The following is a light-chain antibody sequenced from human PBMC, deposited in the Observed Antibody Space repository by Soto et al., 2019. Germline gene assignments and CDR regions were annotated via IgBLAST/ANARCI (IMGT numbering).Light chain of an antibody. J-gene: IGKJ4*01. Sequence: DIQMTQSPSTLSASVGDRVTITCRASQTLSSWLAWYQQKPGKAPKLLIYDVSNLESGVPSRFSGSGSETEFTLTISSLQPDDFATYYCQQYNSYSLTFGGGTKVEIK. V-gene: IGKV1-5*01. CDR3: QQYNSYSLT. CDR1: QTLSSW. CDR2: DVS.